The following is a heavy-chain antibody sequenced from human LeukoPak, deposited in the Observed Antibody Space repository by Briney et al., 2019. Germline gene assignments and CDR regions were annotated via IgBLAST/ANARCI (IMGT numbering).Heavy chain of an antibody. Sequence: SETLSLTCTVSGGSISNDYWSWIRQPPGKGLEWIGYIYYGGSTNYNPSLKSRVTISVDTSKHQFSLKLSSVTAADTAVYYCARDKRYIAARKLDYYYYLDVWGKGTTVTVSS. J-gene: IGHJ6*03. CDR1: GGSISNDY. D-gene: IGHD6-6*01. CDR2: IYYGGST. CDR3: ARDKRYIAARKLDYYYYLDV. V-gene: IGHV4-59*01.